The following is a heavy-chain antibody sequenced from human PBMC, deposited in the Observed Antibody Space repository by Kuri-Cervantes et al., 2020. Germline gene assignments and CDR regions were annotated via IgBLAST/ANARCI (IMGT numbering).Heavy chain of an antibody. J-gene: IGHJ4*02. CDR1: GYTFTTYD. CDR2: MNPKSGST. V-gene: IGHV1-8*02. Sequence: ASVKVSCKASGYTFTTYDINWVRQATGQGLEWMGWMNPKSGSTGYAQKFQGRVTMTRGTSISTAYMELSSLRSEDTAVYFCARTIRSGYYYAFDYWGQGTLVTVSS. CDR3: ARTIRSGYYYAFDY. D-gene: IGHD3-22*01.